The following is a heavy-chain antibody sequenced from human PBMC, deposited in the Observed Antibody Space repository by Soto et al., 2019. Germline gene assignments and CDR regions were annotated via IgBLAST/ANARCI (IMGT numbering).Heavy chain of an antibody. D-gene: IGHD2-15*01. J-gene: IGHJ6*02. V-gene: IGHV4-31*03. Sequence: SETLSLTCTVSGGSISSGAYFWSWIRQHPGKGLEWIGYINYRGNTYYNASLKSRVSIPVDTSKKQFSLKVSSVTAADTAVYYCARSLGANYYYAMDVWGQGTKVT. CDR2: INYRGNT. CDR3: ARSLGANYYYAMDV. CDR1: GGSISSGAYF.